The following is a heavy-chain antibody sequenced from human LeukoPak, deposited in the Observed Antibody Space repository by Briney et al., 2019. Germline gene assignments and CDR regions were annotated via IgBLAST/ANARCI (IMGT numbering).Heavy chain of an antibody. CDR1: GDSTGSYY. V-gene: IGHV4-59*08. CDR3: ARSGYCSSFGCSAYNFYGLDV. D-gene: IGHD2-8*01. CDR2: ISDSGTT. J-gene: IGHJ6*02. Sequence: SETLSLTWIVSGDSTGSYYSTSVRQSPGQGLEWIGYISDSGTTNYSPSLKSRVTISVDTSNKQISLKMNSVTATDTAMYYCARSGYCSSFGCSAYNFYGLDVWGQGTTVTVSS.